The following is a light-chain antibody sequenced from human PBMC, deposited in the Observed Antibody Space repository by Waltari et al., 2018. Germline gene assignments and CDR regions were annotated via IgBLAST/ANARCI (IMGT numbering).Light chain of an antibody. CDR1: QSVSSY. J-gene: IGKJ2*01. CDR3: QQRSNWPPYT. V-gene: IGKV3-11*01. CDR2: DAS. Sequence: EIVLTQSPATLSLSPGESATLSCRASQSVSSYLAWYQQKPGQAPRLLIYDASNRATGIPARFSGSGSGTDFTLTISSLEPEDFAVYYCQQRSNWPPYTFGQGPSWRSN.